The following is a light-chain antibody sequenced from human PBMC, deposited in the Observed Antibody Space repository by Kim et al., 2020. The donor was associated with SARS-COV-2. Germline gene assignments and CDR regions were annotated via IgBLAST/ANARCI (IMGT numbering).Light chain of an antibody. CDR3: SSYAGTNFFV. Sequence: GQSVTISCTGTSRDVCFYNYYSWYQHHPGKAPQLLIYEVTKRPSGVPDRFSGSKSGNTASLTVSGLQAEDEADYYCSSYAGTNFFVFGTGTKVTVL. V-gene: IGLV2-8*01. CDR1: SRDVCFYNY. CDR2: EVT. J-gene: IGLJ1*01.